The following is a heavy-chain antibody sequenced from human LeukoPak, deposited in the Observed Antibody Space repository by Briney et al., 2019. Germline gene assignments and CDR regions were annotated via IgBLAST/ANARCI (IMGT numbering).Heavy chain of an antibody. CDR1: GYTFTNYD. D-gene: IGHD5-12*01. Sequence: GASVKVSCKASGYTFTNYDINWVRQATGQGPEWMGWMNPKSGNTGYAQKFQGRVTMTRNTSISTAYMELSRLRSDDTAVYYCARARGATWAEYYYYGMDVWGQGTTVTVSS. J-gene: IGHJ6*02. CDR2: MNPKSGNT. V-gene: IGHV1-8*01. CDR3: ARARGATWAEYYYYGMDV.